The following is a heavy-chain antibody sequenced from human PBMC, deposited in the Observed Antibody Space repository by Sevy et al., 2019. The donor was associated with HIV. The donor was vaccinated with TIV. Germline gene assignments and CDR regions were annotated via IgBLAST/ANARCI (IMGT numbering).Heavy chain of an antibody. D-gene: IGHD3-22*01. J-gene: IGHJ4*02. CDR3: ARDSDGSGHYYEEYFDY. V-gene: IGHV1-18*01. CDR2: ISTYSGET. CDR1: GYTFTTYP. Sequence: ASVKVSCKASGYTFTTYPIGWVRQAPGQGLEWMGWISTYSGETRDAQKFQGRATMTTDTSTSTAYLELRSLRSDDTAVYYCARDSDGSGHYYEEYFDYWGQGTLVTVSA.